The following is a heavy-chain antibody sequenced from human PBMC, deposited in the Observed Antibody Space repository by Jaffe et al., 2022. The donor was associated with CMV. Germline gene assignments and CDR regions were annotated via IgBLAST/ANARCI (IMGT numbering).Heavy chain of an antibody. D-gene: IGHD6-6*01. CDR2: IYYSGST. Sequence: QVQLQESGPGLVKPSQTLSLTCTVSGGSISSGGYYWSWIRQHPGKGLEWIGYIYYSGSTYYNPSLKSRVTISVDTSKNQFSLKLSSVTAADTAVYYCAREIAARPFSGIFDYYYYGMDVWGQGTTVTVSS. CDR1: GGSISSGGYY. CDR3: AREIAARPFSGIFDYYYYGMDV. J-gene: IGHJ6*02. V-gene: IGHV4-31*03.